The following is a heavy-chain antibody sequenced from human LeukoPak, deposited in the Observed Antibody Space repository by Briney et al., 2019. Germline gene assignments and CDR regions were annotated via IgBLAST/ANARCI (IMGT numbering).Heavy chain of an antibody. D-gene: IGHD2-2*01. CDR2: INPNSGGT. Sequence: ASVKVSCKASGYTFTGYYMHWVRQAPGQGLEWMGWINPNSGGTNYAQKFQGRVTMTRDTSISTAYMELRRLRSDDTAVYYCARDVGVYCSSTSCSDYWGQGTLVTVSS. CDR1: GYTFTGYY. CDR3: ARDVGVYCSSTSCSDY. J-gene: IGHJ4*02. V-gene: IGHV1-2*02.